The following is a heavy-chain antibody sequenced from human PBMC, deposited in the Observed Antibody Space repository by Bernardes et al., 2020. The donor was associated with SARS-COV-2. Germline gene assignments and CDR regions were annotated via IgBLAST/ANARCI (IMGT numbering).Heavy chain of an antibody. CDR1: GFTVSTYG. Sequence: GGSLRLSCAASGFTVSTYGMHWVRQAPGKGLEWVAVISNDGTNKYYADSVKGRFTISRDNSKNTLSLEMNSLRAEDTALYYCARGLELEILSWFDYWGQGTLVTVSS. V-gene: IGHV3-30*19. CDR3: ARGLELEILSWFDY. J-gene: IGHJ4*02. CDR2: ISNDGTNK. D-gene: IGHD1-1*01.